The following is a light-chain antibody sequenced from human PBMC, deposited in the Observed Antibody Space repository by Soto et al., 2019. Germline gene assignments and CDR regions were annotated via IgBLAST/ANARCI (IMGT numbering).Light chain of an antibody. V-gene: IGKV3-15*01. CDR2: AAS. CDR1: QSVSRN. Sequence: EIVMTQSPATLSVSPGERATLSCRASQSVSRNLAWYQQKPGQAPRLLIYAASTRATGIPARFSGSGYGTEFTLTISSLQSEDFAVYYCQQYNNWPYTFGQGTKLEIK. J-gene: IGKJ2*01. CDR3: QQYNNWPYT.